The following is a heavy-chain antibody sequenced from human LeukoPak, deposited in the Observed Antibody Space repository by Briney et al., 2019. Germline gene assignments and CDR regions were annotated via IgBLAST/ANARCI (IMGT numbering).Heavy chain of an antibody. CDR2: IYTSVST. D-gene: IGHD3-10*01. J-gene: IGHJ6*02. Sequence: PSETLSLTCTVSGGSISSYYWSWIRQPPGKGLEWIGRIYTSVSTTYNPSITSRVTMSVDTSKDQFSLKPSSVTAADTAVYYCARWVVRGGYYCGMDVWGQGTTVTVSS. CDR3: ARWVVRGGYYCGMDV. CDR1: GGSISSYY. V-gene: IGHV4-4*07.